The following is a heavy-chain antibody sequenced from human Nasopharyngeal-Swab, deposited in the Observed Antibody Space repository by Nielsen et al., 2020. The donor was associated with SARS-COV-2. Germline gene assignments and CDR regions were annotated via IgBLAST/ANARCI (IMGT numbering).Heavy chain of an antibody. D-gene: IGHD3-3*01. V-gene: IGHV3-9*01. CDR3: AKTYDDFWSGQQYFYGMDV. CDR2: VSWKSNNI. J-gene: IGHJ6*02. Sequence: SLKISCVASGFTFEDYAMHWVGQSPGKGLEWVSGVSWKSNNIDYAESVKGRFTISRDNAKNSLYLQMNNLRPDDTALYYCAKTYDDFWSGQQYFYGMDVWGQGPTVTVSS. CDR1: GFTFEDYA.